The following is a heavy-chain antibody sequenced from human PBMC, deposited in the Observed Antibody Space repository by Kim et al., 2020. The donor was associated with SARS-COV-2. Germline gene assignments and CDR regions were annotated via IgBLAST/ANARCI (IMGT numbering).Heavy chain of an antibody. D-gene: IGHD3-22*01. CDR2: IDPSDSYT. CDR1: GYSFTSYW. V-gene: IGHV5-10-1*01. J-gene: IGHJ3*02. CDR3: ARLGSGAYYDSSGYYWVAFDI. Sequence: GESLKISCKGSGYSFTSYWISWVRQMPGKGLEWMGRIDPSDSYTNYSPSFQGHVTITADKSISTAYLQWSSLKASDTAMYYCARLGSGAYYDSSGYYWVAFDIWGQGTMVTVSS.